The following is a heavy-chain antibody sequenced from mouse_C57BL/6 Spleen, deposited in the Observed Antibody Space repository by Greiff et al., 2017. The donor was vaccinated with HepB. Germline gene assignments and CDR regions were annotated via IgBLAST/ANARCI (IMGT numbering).Heavy chain of an antibody. V-gene: IGHV1-61*01. CDR2: INPSDSET. CDR3: ARRYYDAAWFAY. J-gene: IGHJ3*01. CDR1: GYTFTSYW. D-gene: IGHD2-4*01. Sequence: QVQLQQPGAELVRPGSSVKLSCKASGYTFTSYWMDWVKQRPGQGLEWIGNINPSDSETHYNQKFKDKATLTVDKSSSAAYMQLSSLTSEDSAVYYCARRYYDAAWFAYWGQGTLVTVSA.